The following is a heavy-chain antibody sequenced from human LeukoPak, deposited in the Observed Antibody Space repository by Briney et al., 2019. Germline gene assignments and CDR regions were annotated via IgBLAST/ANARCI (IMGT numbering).Heavy chain of an antibody. V-gene: IGHV1-3*01. CDR1: GYTFAKYA. Sequence: ASVKVSCKASGYTFAKYARHWVRQAPGQRLEWMGWLNAGDGSTRYSQKFHGGVTITRDTSASTAYMELSSLRSEDTAVYYCARSILVVPVASHLNYGVDVWGQGTTVTVSS. CDR2: LNAGDGST. J-gene: IGHJ6*02. CDR3: ARSILVVPVASHLNYGVDV. D-gene: IGHD2-2*01.